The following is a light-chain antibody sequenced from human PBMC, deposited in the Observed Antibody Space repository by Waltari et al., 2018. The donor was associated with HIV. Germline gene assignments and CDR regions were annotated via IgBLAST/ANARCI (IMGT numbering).Light chain of an antibody. Sequence: SSELTQPPSVSVSPGQTARITCSGDASPKPYTHWFQQKPGQAPVVVIHKNTGTPSGIPERFSASRSGTTVTLTITGVQTDDEADYYCLSADRSGTYVFGPGTTVTVL. CDR3: LSADRSGTYV. CDR1: ASPKPY. V-gene: IGLV3-25*03. J-gene: IGLJ1*01. CDR2: KNT.